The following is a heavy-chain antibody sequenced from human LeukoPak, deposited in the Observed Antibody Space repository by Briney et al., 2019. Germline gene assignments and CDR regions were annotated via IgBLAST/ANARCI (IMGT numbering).Heavy chain of an antibody. D-gene: IGHD2-15*01. J-gene: IGHJ1*01. CDR3: AGRGHRYSRD. Sequence: PSETLPLSCNVSGDSVSSGYWTWIRQSPAKGLEWIGFIYDNGVTDYNPSLKSRLIISLDTSKNQFSLNLRSVSAADSAIYYCAGRGHRYSRDWGQGILVTVSS. CDR1: GDSVSSGY. V-gene: IGHV4-4*09. CDR2: IYDNGVT.